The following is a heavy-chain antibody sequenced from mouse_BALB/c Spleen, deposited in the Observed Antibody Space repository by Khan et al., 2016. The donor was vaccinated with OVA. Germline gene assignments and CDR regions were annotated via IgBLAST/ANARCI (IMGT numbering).Heavy chain of an antibody. CDR2: ISTGGST. Sequence: EVQLVESGGGLVTPGRSLKVSCAASGFTFSNYAMSWVRQTPEQRLEWVASISTGGSTYYPDSVKGRFTISRDNARTILYLQMSSLWSEDTAMYYCARDYWFVYWGQGTLVTVSA. J-gene: IGHJ3*01. CDR1: GFTFSNYA. CDR3: ARDYWFVY. V-gene: IGHV5-6-5*01.